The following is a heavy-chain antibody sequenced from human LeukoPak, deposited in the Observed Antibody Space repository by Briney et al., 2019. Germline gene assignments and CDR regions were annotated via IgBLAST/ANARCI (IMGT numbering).Heavy chain of an antibody. CDR3: ARPSLRKYFYDSSEDLYFDL. CDR2: IGPSDSYT. J-gene: IGHJ2*01. Sequence: GESLKISCKASVYRFTNYFITWLRQMPGKGLEWMGRIGPSDSYTNYSPSFQGHVTISADKSISTAYLQWSSLKASDTAMYYCARPSLRKYFYDSSEDLYFDLWGRGTLVTVSS. CDR1: VYRFTNYF. V-gene: IGHV5-10-1*01. D-gene: IGHD3-22*01.